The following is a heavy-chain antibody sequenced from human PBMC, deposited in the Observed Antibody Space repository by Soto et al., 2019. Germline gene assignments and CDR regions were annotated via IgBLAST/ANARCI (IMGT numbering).Heavy chain of an antibody. CDR2: IDPSDSYT. J-gene: IGHJ4*02. D-gene: IGHD6-13*01. V-gene: IGHV5-10-1*01. CDR3: ARLQAAAGDNDLTFDY. Sequence: KNSGESLKISCKGSGYSFTSYWISWVRQMPGKGLEWMGRIDPSDSYTNYSPSFQGHVTISADKSISTAYLQWSILKASDTFMYYCARLQAAAGDNDLTFDYWGQGTLVTVSS. CDR1: GYSFTSYW.